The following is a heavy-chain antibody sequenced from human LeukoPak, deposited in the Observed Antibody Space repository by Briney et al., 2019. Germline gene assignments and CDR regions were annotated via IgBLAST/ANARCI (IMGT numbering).Heavy chain of an antibody. D-gene: IGHD3-22*01. J-gene: IGHJ4*02. CDR1: GFTFSSYW. V-gene: IGHV3-7*01. CDR2: IKQDGSEK. CDR3: AKGGPMEAYYYDSSGYYSYFDY. Sequence: PGGSLRLSCAASGFTFSSYWMSWVRQAPGKGLEWVANIKQDGSEKYYVDSVKGRFTISRDNAKNSLYLQMNSLRAEDTAVYYCAKGGPMEAYYYDSSGYYSYFDYWGQGTLVTVPS.